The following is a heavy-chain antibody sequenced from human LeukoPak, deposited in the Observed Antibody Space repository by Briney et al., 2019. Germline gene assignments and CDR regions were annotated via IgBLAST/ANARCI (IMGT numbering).Heavy chain of an antibody. CDR2: IDHSGST. CDR1: VESFSGYQ. V-gene: IGHV4-34*01. CDR3: ARARGTVAIDY. J-gene: IGHJ4*02. Sequence: ETLSLTCAVYVESFSGYQWTWIRQPPGKGLEWIGEIDHSGSTNYNPSLKSRVTMSSDTSKNQLSLKMTSMTAADTAVYYCARARGTVAIDYWGQGTRVTVSS. D-gene: IGHD5-12*01.